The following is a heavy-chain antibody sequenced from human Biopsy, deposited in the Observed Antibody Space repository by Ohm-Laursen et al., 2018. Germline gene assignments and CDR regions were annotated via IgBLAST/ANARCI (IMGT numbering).Heavy chain of an antibody. CDR3: MTTTGAGCYVTY. CDR2: IKRETDGGTT. Sequence: SLRLSCAAPGFTFSNAWMSWVCQAPGKGLEWVGRIKRETDGGTTDYAAPVKGRLTISRDDSKNTLYLQMNSLKTEDTAVYYCMTTTGAGCYVTYWGPGTLVTVFS. D-gene: IGHD3-10*01. J-gene: IGHJ4*02. CDR1: GFTFSNAW. V-gene: IGHV3-15*01.